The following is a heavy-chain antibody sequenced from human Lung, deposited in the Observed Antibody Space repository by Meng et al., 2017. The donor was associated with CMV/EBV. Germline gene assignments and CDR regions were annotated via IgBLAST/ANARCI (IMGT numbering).Heavy chain of an antibody. Sequence: GESLKISCAASGFTFSSYAMHWVRQAPGKGLEWVAVISYDGSNKYYADSVKGRFAISRDNSKNTLYLQMNSLRAEDTAVYYCARGEHRIAVAGSAFDIWGQGKXVTV. V-gene: IGHV3-30*09. CDR2: ISYDGSNK. J-gene: IGHJ3*02. D-gene: IGHD6-19*01. CDR1: GFTFSSYA. CDR3: ARGEHRIAVAGSAFDI.